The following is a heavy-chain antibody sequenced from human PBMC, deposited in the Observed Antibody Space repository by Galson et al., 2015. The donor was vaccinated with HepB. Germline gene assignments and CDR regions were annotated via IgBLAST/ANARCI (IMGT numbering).Heavy chain of an antibody. D-gene: IGHD5-12*01. Sequence: SLRLSCAASGFTFSSYAMSWVRQAPGKGLEWVSGITGSGGNIYYADSVKGRFTISRDNSKTTLYLQMNSLRAEDTAVYYCAKDGYIVATQIYGMDVWGQGTTATVSS. CDR3: AKDGYIVATQIYGMDV. CDR1: GFTFSSYA. J-gene: IGHJ6*02. CDR2: ITGSGGNI. V-gene: IGHV3-23*01.